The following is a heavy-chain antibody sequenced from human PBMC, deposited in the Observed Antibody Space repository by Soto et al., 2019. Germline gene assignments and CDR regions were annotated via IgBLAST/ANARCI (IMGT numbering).Heavy chain of an antibody. CDR3: ARDLVGYCSSTSCYTLDY. CDR2: ISYDGSNK. J-gene: IGHJ4*02. D-gene: IGHD2-2*02. Sequence: GGSLRLSCAASGFTFSSYAMHWVRQAPGKGLEWVAVISYDGSNKYYADSVKGRFTISRDNSKNTLYLQMNSLRAEDTAVYYCARDLVGYCSSTSCYTLDYWGQGTLVTVSS. CDR1: GFTFSSYA. V-gene: IGHV3-30-3*01.